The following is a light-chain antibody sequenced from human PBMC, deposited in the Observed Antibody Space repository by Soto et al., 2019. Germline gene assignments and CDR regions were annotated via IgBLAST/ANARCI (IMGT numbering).Light chain of an antibody. CDR1: QRVTSNY. Sequence: ETVLTQSPGTLSLSPGERATLSCRASQRVTSNYLAWYQQKPGQAPRLLIFGASIRDTGIPDRFSGSGSGTDFTLTISSLQSEDFAVYYCQQYNDWPPITFGQGTRLEIK. CDR3: QQYNDWPPIT. J-gene: IGKJ5*01. CDR2: GAS. V-gene: IGKV3-20*01.